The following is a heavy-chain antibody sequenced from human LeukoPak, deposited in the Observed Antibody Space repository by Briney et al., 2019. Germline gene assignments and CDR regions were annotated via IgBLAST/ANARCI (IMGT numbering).Heavy chain of an antibody. Sequence: GGSLRLSCAASGFTFSSYEMNWVRQAPGKGLEWVSYISSSGSTIYYADSVKGRFTISRDNAKNSLYLQMNSLRAEDTAVYYCARAWVYLDYWGQGTLVTVSS. J-gene: IGHJ4*02. CDR1: GFTFSSYE. CDR2: ISSSGSTI. CDR3: ARAWVYLDY. V-gene: IGHV3-48*03.